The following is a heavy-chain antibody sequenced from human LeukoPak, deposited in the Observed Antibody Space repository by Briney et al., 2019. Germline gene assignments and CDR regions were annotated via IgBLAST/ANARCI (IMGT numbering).Heavy chain of an antibody. V-gene: IGHV1-46*01. Sequence: ASVKVSCKASGYTFTSYYMHWVRQAPGQGLEWMGIINPSGGSTSYAQKFQGRVTMTRDTSTSTVYMELNSLRSEDTAVYYCARDHGWTYYYDSSGPDYWGQGTLVTVSS. D-gene: IGHD3-22*01. CDR1: GYTFTSYY. CDR2: INPSGGST. CDR3: ARDHGWTYYYDSSGPDY. J-gene: IGHJ4*02.